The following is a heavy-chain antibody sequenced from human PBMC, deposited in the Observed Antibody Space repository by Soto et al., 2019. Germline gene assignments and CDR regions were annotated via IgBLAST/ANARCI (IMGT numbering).Heavy chain of an antibody. CDR1: GGSISSYY. CDR3: ARSQYSSGWSSNYYGMDV. Sequence: PSETLSLTCTVSGGSISSYYWSWIRQPPGKGLEWIGYIYYSGSTNYNPSLKSRVTISVDTSKNQFSLKLSSVTAADTAVYYCARSQYSSGWSSNYYGMDVWGQGTTVTVSS. V-gene: IGHV4-59*01. CDR2: IYYSGST. J-gene: IGHJ6*02. D-gene: IGHD6-19*01.